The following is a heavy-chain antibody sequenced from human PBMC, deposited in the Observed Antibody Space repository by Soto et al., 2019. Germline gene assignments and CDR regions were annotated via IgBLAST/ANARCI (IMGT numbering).Heavy chain of an antibody. D-gene: IGHD3-22*01. J-gene: IGHJ4*02. CDR3: TTAVRDSSPWCDN. Sequence: GGSLRLSCAASGITFSSTWMSWVRQAPGKGLEWVGRIKSNVDGGTADYAPPVRGRFTISRDDSKTTLYLQMDSLRIEDTAVYYCTTAVRDSSPWCDNWGQGTLVTVSS. CDR1: GITFSSTW. CDR2: IKSNVDGGTA. V-gene: IGHV3-15*01.